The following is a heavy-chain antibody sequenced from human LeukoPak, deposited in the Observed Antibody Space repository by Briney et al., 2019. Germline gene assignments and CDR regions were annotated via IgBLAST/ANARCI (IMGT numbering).Heavy chain of an antibody. Sequence: ASVKASCKVSGYTLTELSMHWVRQAPGKGLEWMGGFDPEDGETIYAQKFQGRVTMTEDTSTDTAYMELSSLRSEDTAVYYCATVRCSSTSCYLDYWGQGTLVTVSS. J-gene: IGHJ4*02. CDR2: FDPEDGET. V-gene: IGHV1-24*01. CDR1: GYTLTELS. CDR3: ATVRCSSTSCYLDY. D-gene: IGHD2-2*01.